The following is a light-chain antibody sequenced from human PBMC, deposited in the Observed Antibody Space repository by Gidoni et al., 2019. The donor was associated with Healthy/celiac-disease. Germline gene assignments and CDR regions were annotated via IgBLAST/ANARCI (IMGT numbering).Light chain of an antibody. CDR2: WAS. CDR1: QSVLYSSNNKNY. Sequence: DIVMTQSPASLAVSLGERATINCKSSQSVLYSSNNKNYLAWYQQKPGQPPKLLIYWASTREAGVPDRVSGSGSGTDFTLTISSLQAEDVAVYYCQQYYSTLTWTFGQGTKVEIK. V-gene: IGKV4-1*01. J-gene: IGKJ1*01. CDR3: QQYYSTLTWT.